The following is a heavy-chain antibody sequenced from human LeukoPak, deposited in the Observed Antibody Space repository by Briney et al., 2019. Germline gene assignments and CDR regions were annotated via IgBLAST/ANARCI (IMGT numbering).Heavy chain of an antibody. CDR1: GFTLNNYA. Sequence: GGSLRLSCAASGFTLNNYAMSWVRQAPGSGLEWVSRISRSGGRTYLADSVKGHFTISRDNSKNTAYLQMNSLRAEDTAVYFCAKRGVVIRVILVGFHKEAYYFDSWGQGALVTVSS. CDR3: AKRGVVIRVILVGFHKEAYYFDS. J-gene: IGHJ4*02. D-gene: IGHD3-22*01. V-gene: IGHV3-23*01. CDR2: ISRSGGRT.